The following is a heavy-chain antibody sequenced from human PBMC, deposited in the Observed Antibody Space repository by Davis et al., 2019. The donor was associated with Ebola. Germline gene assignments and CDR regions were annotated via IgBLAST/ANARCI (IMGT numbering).Heavy chain of an antibody. D-gene: IGHD2-15*01. V-gene: IGHV3-33*08. CDR3: AIPDCSGANCYSVYIKN. CDR1: GFTFSSYS. J-gene: IGHJ4*02. Sequence: PGGSLRLSCAASGFTFSSYSMNWVRQAPGKGLEWVAVIWYDGSRKYYGDSVKGRFTISRDNSNNLLYLQMNSLRAEDTAVYYCAIPDCSGANCYSVYIKNWGQGTLVTVSS. CDR2: IWYDGSRK.